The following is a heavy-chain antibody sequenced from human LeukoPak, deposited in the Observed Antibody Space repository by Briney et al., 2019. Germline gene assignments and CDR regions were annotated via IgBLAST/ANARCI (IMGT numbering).Heavy chain of an antibody. CDR3: ARHVGIHLWSLYFDY. J-gene: IGHJ4*02. Sequence: SETLSLTCIVLGGSISSYYWSWIRQPPGKGLEWIGYIYSSGSTDYNPSLKSRATISLDTSNHQFSLKLISVTAADTAVYYCARHVGIHLWSLYFDYWGQGSLVTVSS. CDR2: IYSSGST. D-gene: IGHD5-18*01. V-gene: IGHV4-59*08. CDR1: GGSISSYY.